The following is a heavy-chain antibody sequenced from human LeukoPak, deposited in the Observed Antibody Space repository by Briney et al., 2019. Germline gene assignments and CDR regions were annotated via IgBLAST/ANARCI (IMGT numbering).Heavy chain of an antibody. CDR3: ARDGLPYHYGSGSYYIGDWFDP. CDR2: IKQDGSEK. Sequence: GGSLRLSCAASGFTFSSYWMSWVRQAPGKGLEWVANIKQDGSEKYYVDSVKGRFTISRDNAKNSLYLQMNSLRAEDTAVYYCARDGLPYHYGSGSYYIGDWFDPWGQGTLVTVSS. V-gene: IGHV3-7*01. D-gene: IGHD3-10*01. J-gene: IGHJ5*02. CDR1: GFTFSSYW.